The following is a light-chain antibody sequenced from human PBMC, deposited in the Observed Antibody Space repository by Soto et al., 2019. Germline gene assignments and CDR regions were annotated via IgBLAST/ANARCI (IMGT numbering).Light chain of an antibody. Sequence: QSALTQPASVSGSPGQSITISCSGTSSDVGSYDHVAWYQQFPGKTPKLMIYEVSNRPSGVSSRFSGSKSGNTASLTISGLQAEDETDYYCFSYTGSGTYVFGTGTKDTVL. J-gene: IGLJ1*01. V-gene: IGLV2-14*01. CDR2: EVS. CDR3: FSYTGSGTYV. CDR1: SSDVGSYDH.